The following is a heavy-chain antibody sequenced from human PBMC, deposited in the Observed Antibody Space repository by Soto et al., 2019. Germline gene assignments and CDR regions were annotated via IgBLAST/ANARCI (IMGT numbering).Heavy chain of an antibody. CDR2: IIPIFGTA. D-gene: IGHD4-17*01. CDR1: GGTFSSYA. CDR3: ARCGDYVSYYYYYYYMDV. J-gene: IGHJ6*03. V-gene: IGHV1-69*13. Sequence: GASVKVSCKASGGTFSSYAISWVRQAPGQGLEWMGGIIPIFGTANYAQKFQGRVTMTADESTSTAYMELRSLRSDDTAVYYCARCGDYVSYYYYYYYMDVWGKGTTVTVSS.